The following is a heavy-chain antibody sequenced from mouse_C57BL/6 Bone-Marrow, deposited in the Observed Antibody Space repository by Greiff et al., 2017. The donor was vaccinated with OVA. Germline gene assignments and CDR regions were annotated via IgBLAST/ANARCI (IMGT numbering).Heavy chain of an antibody. CDR1: GFTFSDYG. CDR2: ISSGSSTI. D-gene: IGHD1-1*01. Sequence: VMLQESGGGLVKPGGSLKLSCAASGFTFSDYGMHWVRQAPEKGLEWVAYISSGSSTIYYADTVKGRFTISRDNAKNTLFLQMTSLGSEETAMYYWANQYGVDYWGQGTTLT. V-gene: IGHV5-17*01. CDR3: ANQYGVDY. J-gene: IGHJ2*01.